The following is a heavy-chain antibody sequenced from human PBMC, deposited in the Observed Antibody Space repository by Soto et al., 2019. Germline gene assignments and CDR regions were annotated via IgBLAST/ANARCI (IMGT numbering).Heavy chain of an antibody. J-gene: IGHJ6*02. CDR3: ARGGVLGTWFGMDV. CDR2: IIPMFRTP. V-gene: IGHV1-69*01. CDR1: GGTFTSYS. D-gene: IGHD1-1*01. Sequence: QVQLVQSGAEVKKPGSAVKVSCKASGGTFTSYSINWVRQAPGQGLEWMGGIKGIIPMFRTPNYSQRFQGRVTITADESTSTAYMELSSLRSEDPAVYYCARGGVLGTWFGMDVWGQGTTVTVSS.